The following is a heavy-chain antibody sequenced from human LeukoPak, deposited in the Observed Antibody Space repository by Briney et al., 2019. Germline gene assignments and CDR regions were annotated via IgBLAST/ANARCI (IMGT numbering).Heavy chain of an antibody. D-gene: IGHD2-15*01. V-gene: IGHV3-15*01. CDR2: IKSKVDGGTT. CDR3: AVERGGCSAVTCYAFNH. J-gene: IGHJ4*02. Sequence: PGGSLRLSCGGSGFSFSDGWMGWVRQAPGKGLEWVGRIKSKVDGGTTDYAAPVKGRFTISRDDSQNKLFLQMNSLEIGDTAVYYCAVERGGCSAVTCYAFNHWGQGTLVTVSS. CDR1: GFSFSDGW.